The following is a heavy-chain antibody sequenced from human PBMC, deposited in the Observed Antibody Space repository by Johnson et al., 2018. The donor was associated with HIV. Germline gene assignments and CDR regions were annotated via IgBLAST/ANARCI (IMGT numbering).Heavy chain of an antibody. Sequence: VQLVESGGGVVQPGRSLRLSCAASGFPFSSYVMHWVRQAPGKGLEYVSGISSKGGSTYYANSVKGRFTISRDNSKNTLYLHMGSLRGEDMAVYYCARARTTVTILDAFDIWGQGTMVTVSS. J-gene: IGHJ3*02. CDR1: GFPFSSYV. CDR2: ISSKGGST. V-gene: IGHV3-64*01. CDR3: ARARTTVTILDAFDI. D-gene: IGHD4-17*01.